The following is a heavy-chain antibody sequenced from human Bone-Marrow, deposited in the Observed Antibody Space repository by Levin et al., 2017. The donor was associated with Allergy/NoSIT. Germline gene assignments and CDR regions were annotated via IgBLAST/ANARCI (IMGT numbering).Heavy chain of an antibody. CDR3: AKDLVFALGSGDYDRSYYYYGMDV. D-gene: IGHD4-17*01. Sequence: GASVKVSCAASGYTFTKYAINWVRQAPGKGLEWVAGISGSGGSTYYADSVEGRFTISRDTSRNTVYLQMNSPRVEDTAIYYCAKDLVFALGSGDYDRSYYYYGMDVWGQGTTVTVSS. CDR2: ISGSGGST. V-gene: IGHV3-23*01. J-gene: IGHJ6*02. CDR1: GYTFTKYA.